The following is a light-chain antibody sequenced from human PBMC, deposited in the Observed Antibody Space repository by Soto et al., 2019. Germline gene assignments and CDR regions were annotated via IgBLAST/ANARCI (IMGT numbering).Light chain of an antibody. CDR1: QSISSW. CDR3: QQYNSSPFT. CDR2: KAS. J-gene: IGKJ3*01. V-gene: IGKV1-5*03. Sequence: DIQMTQSPSTLSASVGDRVTITCRASQSISSWLAWYQQKPGKAPKLLIYKASSLESGVPSRFSGSGSGTEFTLTISSLQPDDFATYHCQQYNSSPFTFGPGTKVDIK.